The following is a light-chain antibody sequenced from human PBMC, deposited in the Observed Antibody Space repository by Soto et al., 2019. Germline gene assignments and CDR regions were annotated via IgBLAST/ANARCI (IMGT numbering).Light chain of an antibody. Sequence: QSVLTQPPSASGTPGQRVTISCSGSSFNIGSNTVNWYQQPPGAAPKLRIYTNDQRPSLIPDRFAGSKSGTSASLAISGLQSEDEADYCCPAWDGGLKVPVFGGGTKLTVL. CDR2: TND. CDR3: PAWDGGLKVPV. V-gene: IGLV1-44*01. J-gene: IGLJ3*02. CDR1: SFNIGSNT.